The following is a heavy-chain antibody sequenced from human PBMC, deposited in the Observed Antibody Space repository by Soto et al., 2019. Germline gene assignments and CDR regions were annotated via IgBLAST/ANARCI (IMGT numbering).Heavy chain of an antibody. J-gene: IGHJ4*02. CDR2: ISAYNGNT. Sequence: ASAKVSCKASGYTFTSYGISWVRQAPGQGLEWMGWISAYNGNTNYAQKLQGRVTMTTDTSTSTAYMELRSLRSDDTAVYYCARTYYYDSSGYYDYWGQGTLVTVSS. CDR1: GYTFTSYG. CDR3: ARTYYYDSSGYYDY. V-gene: IGHV1-18*01. D-gene: IGHD3-22*01.